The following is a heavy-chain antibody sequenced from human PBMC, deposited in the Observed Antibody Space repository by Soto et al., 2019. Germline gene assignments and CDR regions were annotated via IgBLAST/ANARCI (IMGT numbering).Heavy chain of an antibody. CDR2: ISAYNGNT. V-gene: IGHV1-18*01. J-gene: IGHJ6*02. CDR3: ARYSGSYRASYYYGMDV. CDR1: GYTFTSYG. Sequence: GASLKVSCKASGYTFTSYGISWVRQAPGQGLEWMGWISAYNGNTNYAQKLQGRVTMTTDTSTSTAYMELRSLRSDDTAVYYCARYSGSYRASYYYGMDVWGQGTTVTVSS. D-gene: IGHD1-26*01.